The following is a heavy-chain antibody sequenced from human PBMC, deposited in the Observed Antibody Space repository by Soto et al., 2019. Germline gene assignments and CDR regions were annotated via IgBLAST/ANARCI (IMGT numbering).Heavy chain of an antibody. CDR2: MNPNSGNT. CDR1: GYTFTSYD. V-gene: IGHV1-8*01. CDR3: ARGFPTPSRYSRGWFFDY. J-gene: IGHJ4*02. D-gene: IGHD6-19*01. Sequence: ASVKVSCKASGYTFTSYDINWVRQATGQGLEWMGWMNPNSGNTGYAQKFQGRVTMTRNTSISTAYMELSSLRSEDTAVYYCARGFPTPSRYSRGWFFDYWGQGTLVTVSS.